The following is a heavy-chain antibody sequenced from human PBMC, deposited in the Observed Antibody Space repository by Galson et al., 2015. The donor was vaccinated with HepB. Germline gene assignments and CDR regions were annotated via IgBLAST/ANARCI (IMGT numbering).Heavy chain of an antibody. CDR1: GYTFTGYY. D-gene: IGHD3-10*01. J-gene: IGHJ5*02. Sequence: SVKVSCKASGYTFTGYYMHWVRQAPGQGLEWMGWINPNSGGTNYAQKFQGRVTMTRDTSISTAYMELSRLRSDDTAVYYCARDSVLWFGELSWWFDPWGQGTLVTVSS. CDR2: INPNSGGT. CDR3: ARDSVLWFGELSWWFDP. V-gene: IGHV1-2*02.